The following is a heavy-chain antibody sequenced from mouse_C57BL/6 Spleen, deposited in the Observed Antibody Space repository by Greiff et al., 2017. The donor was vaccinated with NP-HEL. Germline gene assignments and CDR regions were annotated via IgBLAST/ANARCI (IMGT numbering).Heavy chain of an antibody. CDR2: IYPGDGDT. D-gene: IGHD5-1-1*01. J-gene: IGHJ3*01. CDR1: GYAFSSYW. V-gene: IGHV1-80*01. CDR3: ARRGSYPLWFAY. Sequence: VQLQQSGAELVKPGASVKISCKASGYAFSSYWMNWVKQRPGKGLEWIGQIYPGDGDTNYNGKFKGKATLTADKSSSTAYMQLSSLTSEDSAVYFCARRGSYPLWFAYWGQGTLVTVSA.